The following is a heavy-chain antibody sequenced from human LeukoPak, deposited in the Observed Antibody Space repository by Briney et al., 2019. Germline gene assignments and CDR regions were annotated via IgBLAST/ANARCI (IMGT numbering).Heavy chain of an antibody. CDR3: AKAPLPYSSGWYYFQH. J-gene: IGHJ1*01. D-gene: IGHD6-19*01. CDR1: GFTFSSYA. CDR2: ISGSGGST. Sequence: GGSLRLSCAASGFTFSSYAMSWVRQAPGEGLEWVSAISGSGGSTYYADSVKGRFTISRDNSKNTLYLQMNSLRAEDTAVYYCAKAPLPYSSGWYYFQHWGQGTLVTVSS. V-gene: IGHV3-23*01.